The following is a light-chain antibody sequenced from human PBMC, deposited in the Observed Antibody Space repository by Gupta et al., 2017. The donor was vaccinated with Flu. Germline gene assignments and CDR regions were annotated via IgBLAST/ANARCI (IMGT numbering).Light chain of an antibody. CDR2: AAS. CDR3: LQDNSYPKT. J-gene: IGKJ1*01. Sequence: DIQMTQSPSSLSASVGDRVTITCRASQGIRKDLGWYQQKPGKAPKRLIYAASSLQSDVPSGFSGSGSGTEFTLTISSLQPEDFATYYCLQDNSYPKTFGQGTKVDIK. V-gene: IGKV1-17*01. CDR1: QGIRKD.